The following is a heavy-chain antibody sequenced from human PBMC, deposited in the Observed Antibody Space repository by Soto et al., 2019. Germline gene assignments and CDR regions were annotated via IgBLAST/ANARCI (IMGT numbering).Heavy chain of an antibody. Sequence: PGGSLRLSCAASGFTFSSYSMNWVRQAPGKGLEWVSSISSSSSYIYYADSVKGRFTISRDNAKNSLYLQMNSLRAEDTAVYYCARVYSSSWSHWFDPWGQGTLATVSS. CDR1: GFTFSSYS. V-gene: IGHV3-21*01. J-gene: IGHJ5*02. CDR3: ARVYSSSWSHWFDP. CDR2: ISSSSSYI. D-gene: IGHD6-13*01.